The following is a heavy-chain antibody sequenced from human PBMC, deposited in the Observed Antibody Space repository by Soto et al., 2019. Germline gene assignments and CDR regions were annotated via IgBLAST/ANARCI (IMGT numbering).Heavy chain of an antibody. CDR1: GYSFISHG. Sequence: QAQLVQSGAEVKKPGASVKVSCKASGYSFISHGITWVRQAPGQGLEWMGWVSGDNGNTNYAQKLQGRVTMTTDTSTETAFMELRSLLSDDTAVYYCARLGNWDENWYFDLWGRGTLVIVSS. D-gene: IGHD1-1*01. CDR2: VSGDNGNT. CDR3: ARLGNWDENWYFDL. J-gene: IGHJ2*01. V-gene: IGHV1-18*04.